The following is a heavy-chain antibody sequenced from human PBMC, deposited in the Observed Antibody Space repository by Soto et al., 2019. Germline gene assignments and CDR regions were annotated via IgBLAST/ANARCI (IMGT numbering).Heavy chain of an antibody. V-gene: IGHV4-39*01. CDR1: GGSISSSSYY. CDR2: IYYSGST. J-gene: IGHJ4*02. D-gene: IGHD6-13*01. Sequence: SETLSLTCTVSGGSISSSSYYWGWIRQPPGKGLEWIGSIYYSGSTYYNPSLKSRVTISVDTSKNRFSLKLSSVTAADTAVYYCASYIAASPTLDYWGQGTLVTVSS. CDR3: ASYIAASPTLDY.